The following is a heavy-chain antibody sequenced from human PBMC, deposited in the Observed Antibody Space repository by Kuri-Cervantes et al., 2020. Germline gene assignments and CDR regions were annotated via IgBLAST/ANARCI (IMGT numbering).Heavy chain of an antibody. CDR1: GGSISSSNYY. D-gene: IGHD3-16*01. V-gene: IGHV4-39*07. CDR2: IYHGGNS. J-gene: IGHJ4*02. CDR3: ARVTDVVMAADY. Sequence: GSLRLSCTVSGGSISSSNYYWGWIRQPPGKGLEWIGHIYHGGNSYYNPSLKSRVTISLDTSQNQFSLMLNSVTAADMAVYYCARVTDVVMAADYWGQGTLVTVSS.